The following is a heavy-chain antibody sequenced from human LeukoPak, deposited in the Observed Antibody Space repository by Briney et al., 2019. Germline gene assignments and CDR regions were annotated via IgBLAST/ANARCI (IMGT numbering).Heavy chain of an antibody. Sequence: GGSLRLSCAASGFTFDDYGMSWVRQAPGKGLEWVSGINWNGGSTGYADSVKGRFTISRDNAKNSVYLQINSLRAEDTAVYYCARGGAPGFYFDYWGQGTLVTVSS. D-gene: IGHD3-10*01. V-gene: IGHV3-20*04. J-gene: IGHJ4*02. CDR2: INWNGGST. CDR3: ARGGAPGFYFDY. CDR1: GFTFDDYG.